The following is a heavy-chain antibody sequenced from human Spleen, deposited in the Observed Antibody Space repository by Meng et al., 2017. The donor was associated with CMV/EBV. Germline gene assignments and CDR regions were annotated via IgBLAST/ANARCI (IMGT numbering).Heavy chain of an antibody. CDR1: GFTFSSYW. CDR3: ARDLDIVVVPAAMSPYYFDY. J-gene: IGHJ4*02. V-gene: IGHV3-74*01. Sequence: GESLKISCAASGFTFSSYWMHWVRQAPGKGLVWVSRINSDGSSTSYADSVKGRFTISRDNAKNTLYLQMNSLRAEDTAVYYCARDLDIVVVPAAMSPYYFDYWGQGTLVTVSS. CDR2: INSDGSST. D-gene: IGHD2-2*01.